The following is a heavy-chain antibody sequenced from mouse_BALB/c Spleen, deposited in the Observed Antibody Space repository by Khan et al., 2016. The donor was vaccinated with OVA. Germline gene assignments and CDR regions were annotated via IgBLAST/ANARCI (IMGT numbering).Heavy chain of an antibody. D-gene: IGHD1-2*01. V-gene: IGHV3-2*02. CDR1: GYSITSGYG. CDR2: ISYSGST. CDR3: ARTARIKY. Sequence: EVKLEESGPGLVKPSQSLSLTCTVTGYSITSGYGWNWIRQFPGNKLEWMGYISYSGSTNYNPSLKSRISITRDQSKKQFFLQLNSVTTEDTATYYCARTARIKYWGQGTTLTVSS. J-gene: IGHJ2*01.